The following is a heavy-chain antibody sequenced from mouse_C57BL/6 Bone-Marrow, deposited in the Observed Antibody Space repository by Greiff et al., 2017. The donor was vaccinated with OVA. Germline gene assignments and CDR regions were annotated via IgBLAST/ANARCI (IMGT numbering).Heavy chain of an antibody. V-gene: IGHV1-66*01. Sequence: QVQLKQSGPELVKPGASVKISCKASGYSFTSYYIHWVKQRPGPGLEWIGWIYPGSGNTKYNEKFKGKATLTADTSSSTAYMRLSSLTSEDSAVYYCARSGGYYVGYFDYWGQGTTLTVSS. CDR1: GYSFTSYY. J-gene: IGHJ2*01. CDR2: IYPGSGNT. CDR3: ARSGGYYVGYFDY. D-gene: IGHD2-3*01.